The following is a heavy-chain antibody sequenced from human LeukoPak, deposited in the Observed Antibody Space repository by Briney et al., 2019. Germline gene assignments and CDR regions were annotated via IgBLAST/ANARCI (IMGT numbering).Heavy chain of an antibody. Sequence: SETLSLTCAVNGGSFSGYYWSWIRQPPGKGLEWIGEINHSGSTNYNPSLKSRVTISVDTSKNQFSLKVGSVTAAARAVYYCARGRSSIAVAGTPYYYYCMDVWGKGTTVTVPS. CDR2: INHSGST. CDR3: ARGRSSIAVAGTPYYYYCMDV. J-gene: IGHJ6*03. CDR1: GGSFSGYY. D-gene: IGHD6-19*01. V-gene: IGHV4-34*01.